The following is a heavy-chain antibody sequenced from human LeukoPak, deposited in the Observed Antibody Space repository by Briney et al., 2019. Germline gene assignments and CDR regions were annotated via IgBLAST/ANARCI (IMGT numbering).Heavy chain of an antibody. CDR1: GFTFSSYG. CDR2: IWYDGSNK. Sequence: GRSLRLSCAASGFTFSSYGMHWVRQAPGKGLGWVAVIWYDGSNKYYADSVKGRFTISRDNSKNTLYLQMNSLRAEDTAVYYCARYCSGGSCYSDAFDIWGQGTMVTVSS. CDR3: ARYCSGGSCYSDAFDI. D-gene: IGHD2-15*01. V-gene: IGHV3-33*01. J-gene: IGHJ3*02.